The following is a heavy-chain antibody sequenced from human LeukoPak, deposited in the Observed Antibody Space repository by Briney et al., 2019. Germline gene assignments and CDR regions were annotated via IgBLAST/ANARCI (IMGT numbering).Heavy chain of an antibody. D-gene: IGHD2-2*02. CDR2: IKQDGSET. V-gene: IGHV3-7*01. J-gene: IGHJ4*02. Sequence: GGSLRLSCAASGFTFGNSRMTWVRQAPGKGLEWVASIKQDGSETYYVDSVKGRFTISRDNAKNSLYLQMSSLRAEDSAMYCCATYRHLPYWGQGILVTVSS. CDR3: ATYRHLPY. CDR1: GFTFGNSR.